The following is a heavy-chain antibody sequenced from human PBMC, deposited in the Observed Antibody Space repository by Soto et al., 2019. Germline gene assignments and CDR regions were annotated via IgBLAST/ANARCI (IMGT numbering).Heavy chain of an antibody. CDR1: GFSFFNYA. J-gene: IGHJ6*02. V-gene: IGHV3-23*01. CDR3: AKGSPATHYFYYAMDV. CDR2: LSGSGTST. Sequence: PGGSLRLSCASSGFSFFNYAINWVRQAPVKGLEWVSGLSGSGTSTYYADSVKGRFTISRDNSKNTLYLQMNSLRADDTAVYYCAKGSPATHYFYYAMDVWGQGTTVTVSS.